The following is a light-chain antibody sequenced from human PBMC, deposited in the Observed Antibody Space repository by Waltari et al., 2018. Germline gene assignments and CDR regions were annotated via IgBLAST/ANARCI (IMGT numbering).Light chain of an antibody. V-gene: IGKV3-11*01. CDR1: QSVRSL. J-gene: IGKJ4*01. CDR2: EAS. Sequence: EIVLTQSPATLSLSPGERATLSCRASQSVRSLLAWYQQNPGQAPRLLIYEASNRATGIPARFSGSGSGTDFTLTISSLEPEDFAVYYCQQRSSWPLTFGGGTKVEIK. CDR3: QQRSSWPLT.